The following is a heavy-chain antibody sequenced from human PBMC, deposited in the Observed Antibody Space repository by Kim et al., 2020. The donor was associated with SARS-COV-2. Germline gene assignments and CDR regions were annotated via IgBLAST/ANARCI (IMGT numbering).Heavy chain of an antibody. CDR3: ARQEINCSGGSCYSEFDY. CDR1: GYSFTSYW. J-gene: IGHJ4*02. CDR2: IDPSDSYT. D-gene: IGHD2-15*01. V-gene: IGHV5-10-1*01. Sequence: GESLKISCKGSGYSFTSYWISWVRQMPGKGLEWMGRIDPSDSYTNYSPSFQGHVTISAAKSISTAYLQWSSLKASDTAMYYCARQEINCSGGSCYSEFDYWGQGTLVTVSS.